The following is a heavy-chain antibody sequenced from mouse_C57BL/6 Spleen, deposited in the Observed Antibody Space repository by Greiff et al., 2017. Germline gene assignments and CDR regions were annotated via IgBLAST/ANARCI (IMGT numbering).Heavy chain of an antibody. J-gene: IGHJ4*01. V-gene: IGHV1-19*01. CDR3: ARRDSKYAMDY. CDR1: GYTFTDYY. CDR2: INPYNGGT. D-gene: IGHD3-3*01. Sequence: VQLQQSGPVLVKPGASVKMSCKASGYTFTDYYMNWVKQSHGKSLEWIGVINPYNGGTSYNQKFKGKATLTVDKSSSTAYMELNSLTSEDSAVYYCARRDSKYAMDYWGQGTSVTASS.